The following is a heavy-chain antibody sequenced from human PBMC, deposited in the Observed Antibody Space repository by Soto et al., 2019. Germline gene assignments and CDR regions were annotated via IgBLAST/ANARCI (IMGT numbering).Heavy chain of an antibody. J-gene: IGHJ1*01. D-gene: IGHD3-22*01. CDR1: GFTFSSYA. Sequence: GGSLRLSCAASGFTFSSYAMSWVRQAPGKGLEWVSAISGSGGSTYYADSVKGRFTISRDNSKNTLYLQMNSLRAEDTAVYYCAKASFVSGYYYTAGFQHWGQGTLVTVSS. CDR3: AKASFVSGYYYTAGFQH. V-gene: IGHV3-23*01. CDR2: ISGSGGST.